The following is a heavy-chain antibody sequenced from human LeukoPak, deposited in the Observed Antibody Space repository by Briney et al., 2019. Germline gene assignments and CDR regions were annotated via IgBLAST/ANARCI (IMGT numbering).Heavy chain of an antibody. CDR1: GFTFSSYS. D-gene: IGHD1-26*01. J-gene: IGHJ4*02. Sequence: GGSLRLSCAASGFTFSSYSMNWVRQAPGKGLEWVSSISSSSSYIYYADSVKGRFTISRDNAKNSLYLQMNSLRAEDTAVYYCARVPKSGSYYEVHLYWGQGTLVTVSS. CDR2: ISSSSSYI. CDR3: ARVPKSGSYYEVHLY. V-gene: IGHV3-21*01.